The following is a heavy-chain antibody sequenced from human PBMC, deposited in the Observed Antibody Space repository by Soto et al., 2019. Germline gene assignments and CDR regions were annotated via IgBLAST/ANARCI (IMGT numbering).Heavy chain of an antibody. CDR1: GGTFSSSA. CDR3: ARDNDRLQLGGNYYYLLDV. D-gene: IGHD4-4*01. Sequence: QVQLVQSGAEMKEPGSSVKVSCKTSGGTFSSSAISWLRQAPGQGLEWMGGIIPLFRTPDYAPKFQGRVPIAADESTSTAYMELSSLRSEDTAVYYCARDNDRLQLGGNYYYLLDVWGQGTTITVSS. J-gene: IGHJ6*02. CDR2: IIPLFRTP. V-gene: IGHV1-69*12.